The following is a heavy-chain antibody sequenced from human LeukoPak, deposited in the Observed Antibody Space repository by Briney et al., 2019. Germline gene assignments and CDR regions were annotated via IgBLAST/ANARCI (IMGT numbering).Heavy chain of an antibody. CDR1: GYTFTDFT. Sequence: ASVKDSCKASGYTFTDFTMHWVRQAPGQRGEWMGWINVGNGNTEYSQKFQGRVTITSDTTATTVYMALRSLTSEDTAVYFCARTSSTVTGDYFKLGGQGTLVTVSA. D-gene: IGHD4-17*01. CDR3: ARTSSTVTGDYFKL. J-gene: IGHJ1*01. V-gene: IGHV1-3*01. CDR2: INVGNGNT.